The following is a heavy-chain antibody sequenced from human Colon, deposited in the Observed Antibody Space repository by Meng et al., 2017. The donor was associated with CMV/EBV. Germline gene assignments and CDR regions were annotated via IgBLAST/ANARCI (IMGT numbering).Heavy chain of an antibody. CDR2: IDSDGTIK. CDR1: GFTFSSYK. Sequence: GESLKISCRTSGFTFSSYKMNWVRQTPEKGLEWVAHIDSDGTIKYYAESVQGRSTISRDNAKDSLYLQMNSLTVDDTALYYCTRGRWGPWGHGTLVTVSS. D-gene: IGHD4-23*01. V-gene: IGHV3-48*03. J-gene: IGHJ5*02. CDR3: TRGRWGP.